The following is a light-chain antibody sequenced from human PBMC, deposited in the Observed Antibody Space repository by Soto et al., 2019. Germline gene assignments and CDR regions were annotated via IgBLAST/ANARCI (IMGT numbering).Light chain of an antibody. V-gene: IGKV1-39*01. CDR3: QQTYCSQFT. CDR1: QNVNRF. J-gene: IGKJ3*01. CDR2: ATS. Sequence: DIQMTQSPSSLSASVGDSVTITCRASQNVNRFLHWYQQRPGKAPKLLIYATSTLQTGVPSRLTGRGFGTEFTLTISRRQPGDFGTYFCQQTYCSQFTFGAGTKVDIK.